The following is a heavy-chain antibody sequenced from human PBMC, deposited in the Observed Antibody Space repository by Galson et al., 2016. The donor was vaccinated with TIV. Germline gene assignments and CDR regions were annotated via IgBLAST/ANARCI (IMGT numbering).Heavy chain of an antibody. V-gene: IGHV1-8*01. CDR1: GYTFTNSE. J-gene: IGHJ4*02. CDR3: ARLASCGGDCYYVDS. Sequence: SVKVSCKASGYTFTNSEINWVRQATGQGLEWMGWVIPNSGKTSYAQKFQGRLTMTRDTSISTAYTELRSLRSDDTAVYYCARLASCGGDCYYVDSWGQGTLVTVSS. CDR2: VIPNSGKT. D-gene: IGHD2-21*02.